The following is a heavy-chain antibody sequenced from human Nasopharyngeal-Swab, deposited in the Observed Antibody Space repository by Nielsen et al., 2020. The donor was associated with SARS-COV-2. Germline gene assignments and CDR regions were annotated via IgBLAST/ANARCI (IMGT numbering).Heavy chain of an antibody. CDR1: GFTFSGSA. CDR2: IRSKANSYAT. CDR3: TTSDSRLIRGY. Sequence: GESLKISCAASGFTFSGSAMHWVRQASGKGLEWVGRIRSKANSYATAYAASVKGRFTIARDDSKNTAYLQMNSLKTEDTAVYYCTTSDSRLIRGYWGQGTLVTVSS. D-gene: IGHD3-22*01. V-gene: IGHV3-73*01. J-gene: IGHJ4*02.